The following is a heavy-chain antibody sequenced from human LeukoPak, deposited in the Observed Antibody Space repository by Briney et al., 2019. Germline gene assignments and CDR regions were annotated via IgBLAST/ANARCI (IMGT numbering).Heavy chain of an antibody. J-gene: IGHJ4*02. CDR1: GGPFSGYY. V-gene: IGHV4-34*01. CDR3: ARGGVIVIRHFDY. D-gene: IGHD3-16*02. Sequence: SETLSLTCAVYGGPFSGYYWSWIRQPPGKGLEWIGEINHSGSTNYNPSLKSRVTISVDTSKNQFSLKLSSVTAADTAVYYCARGGVIVIRHFDYWGQGTLVTVSS. CDR2: INHSGST.